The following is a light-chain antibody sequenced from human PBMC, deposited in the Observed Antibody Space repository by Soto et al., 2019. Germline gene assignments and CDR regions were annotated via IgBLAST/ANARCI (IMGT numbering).Light chain of an antibody. CDR1: QSISGS. CDR2: GAS. CDR3: EQRYRTPT. J-gene: IGKJ5*01. V-gene: IGKV1-39*01. Sequence: AAVRDRLTNTCRASQSISGSLNWYQQKPGKAPKLLIYGASTLQSGVPSRFSGSGSGTDYTLSMICLLPENFATDHCEQRYRTPTFGRGTRLEIK.